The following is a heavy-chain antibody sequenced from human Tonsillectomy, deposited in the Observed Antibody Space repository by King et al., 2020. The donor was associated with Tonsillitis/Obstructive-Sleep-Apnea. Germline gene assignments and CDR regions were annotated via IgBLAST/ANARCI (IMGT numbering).Heavy chain of an antibody. CDR3: TTDADVSYYFGSGDY. J-gene: IGHJ4*02. CDR2: IKSKTDGGTT. CDR1: GFTFSNAW. D-gene: IGHD3-10*01. V-gene: IGHV3-15*07. Sequence: VQLVESGGGLVKPGGSLRLSCAASGFTFSNAWMNWVRQAPGKGLEWVGRIKSKTDGGTTDYAAPVKGRFTISRDDSKNTLYLQMNSLKTEDTAVYYCTTDADVSYYFGSGDYWGQGTLVTVSS.